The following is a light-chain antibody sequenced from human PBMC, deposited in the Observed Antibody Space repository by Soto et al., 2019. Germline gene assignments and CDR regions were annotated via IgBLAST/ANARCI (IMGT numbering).Light chain of an antibody. Sequence: QSVLTQPASVSGSPGQSITISCTGTSSDVGAYNWVAWYQQHPGKAPKLMICDVNNRPSGVSNRFSGSKSGNTASLTISGLQADDEGDYYCSAYTNPNSVVFGGGTNVTV. CDR1: SSDVGAYNW. CDR2: DVN. V-gene: IGLV2-14*03. J-gene: IGLJ3*02. CDR3: SAYTNPNSVV.